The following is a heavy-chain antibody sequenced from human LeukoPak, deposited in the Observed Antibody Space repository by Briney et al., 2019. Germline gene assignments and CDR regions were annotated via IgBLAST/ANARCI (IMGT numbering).Heavy chain of an antibody. V-gene: IGHV4-4*07. D-gene: IGHD5-18*01. Sequence: PSETLSLTCTVSGGSISSYYWSWIRQPAGKGLEWIGRIYTSGSTNYNPSLKSRVTMSVDTSKNQFSLKLSSVTAADTAVYYCARDPGGYGYRADYYMDVWGKGTTVTISS. J-gene: IGHJ6*03. CDR1: GGSISSYY. CDR2: IYTSGST. CDR3: ARDPGGYGYRADYYMDV.